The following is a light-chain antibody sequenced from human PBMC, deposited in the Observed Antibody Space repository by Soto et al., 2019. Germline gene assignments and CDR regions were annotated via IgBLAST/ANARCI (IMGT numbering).Light chain of an antibody. V-gene: IGKV3-20*01. CDR3: QQYGSSPLYT. CDR1: QSVSTSY. CDR2: GAS. Sequence: EIVLTQSPGTLSLSPGERATLSCRASQSVSTSYFAWYQQKPGQAPRLLIYGASSRATGIPDRFSGSGSGTDFTLTISRLEPEDFAVYYCQQYGSSPLYTFGQGPKLEIK. J-gene: IGKJ2*01.